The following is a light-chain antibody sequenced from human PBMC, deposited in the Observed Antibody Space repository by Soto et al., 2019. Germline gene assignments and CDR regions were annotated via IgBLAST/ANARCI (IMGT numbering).Light chain of an antibody. CDR1: QSVSNNY. J-gene: IGKJ1*01. CDR2: GAS. CDR3: QQYGRSGR. V-gene: IGKV3-20*01. Sequence: LVSTQPLFTLSATRHERAAVSFLASQSVSNNYLAWYQQKPGQAPRLLIYGASNRATGIPDRSSGSGSGTDFTLTISRLEPEDFAVYYCQQYGRSGRFGEGSKVEIK.